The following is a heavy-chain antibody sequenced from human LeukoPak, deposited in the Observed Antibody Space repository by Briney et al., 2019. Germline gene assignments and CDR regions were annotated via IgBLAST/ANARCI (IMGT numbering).Heavy chain of an antibody. Sequence: GGSLRLSCAASGFTFSSYAMHWVRQAPGKGLEWVSSISVNGGSTYYADSVKGRFTISRDNSKNTLYLQMNSLGAADTAVHYCAKHRLVRALFTDYYFDYWGQGTLVTVSS. V-gene: IGHV3-23*01. CDR3: AKHRLVRALFTDYYFDY. J-gene: IGHJ4*02. D-gene: IGHD3-10*01. CDR2: ISVNGGST. CDR1: GFTFSSYA.